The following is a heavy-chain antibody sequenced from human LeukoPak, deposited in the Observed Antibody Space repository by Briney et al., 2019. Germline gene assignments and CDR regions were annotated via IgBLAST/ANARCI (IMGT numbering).Heavy chain of an antibody. V-gene: IGHV3-23*01. CDR3: AKDMKVRGIMSIDY. D-gene: IGHD3-10*01. CDR1: GFTFSSFA. J-gene: IGHJ4*02. Sequence: PGGSLRLSCAASGFTFSSFAVSWVRQAPGRGLEWVSTISGGGGSTYYADSVKGRFTISRDNSKNTVHLQMNSLRAEDTAIYYCAKDMKVRGIMSIDYWGQGTLVTVSS. CDR2: ISGGGGST.